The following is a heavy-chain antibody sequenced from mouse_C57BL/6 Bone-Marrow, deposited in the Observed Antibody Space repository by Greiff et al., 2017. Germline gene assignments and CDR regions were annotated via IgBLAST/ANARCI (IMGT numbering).Heavy chain of an antibody. D-gene: IGHD2-5*01. Sequence: EVQRVESGGGLVQPGGSMKLSSAASGFTFSDAWMDWVRQSPEKGLEWVAEIRNKANNHATDYAESVKGRFTISRVDSKSSVYLQMNSLRAEDTGSDYCNYYSNDFDDWGQGTTLTVYS. CDR2: IRNKANNHAT. V-gene: IGHV6-6*01. CDR1: GFTFSDAW. J-gene: IGHJ2*01. CDR3: NYYSNDFDD.